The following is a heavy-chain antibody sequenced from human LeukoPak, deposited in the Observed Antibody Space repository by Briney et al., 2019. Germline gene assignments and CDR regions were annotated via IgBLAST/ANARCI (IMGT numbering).Heavy chain of an antibody. Sequence: GASVKVSCKASGGTFSSYAISWVRQAPGQGLEWMGGIIPIFGTANYAQKFQGRVTITTDESTSTAYMELSSLRSEDTAVYYCARESYSIDIWFDPWGQGTLVTVSS. CDR2: IIPIFGTA. D-gene: IGHD4-11*01. V-gene: IGHV1-69*05. CDR3: ARESYSIDIWFDP. CDR1: GGTFSSYA. J-gene: IGHJ5*02.